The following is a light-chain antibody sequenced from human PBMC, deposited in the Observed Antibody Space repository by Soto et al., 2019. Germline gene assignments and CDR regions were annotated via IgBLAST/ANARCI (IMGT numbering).Light chain of an antibody. CDR3: QQYNSWLYT. Sequence: DIQMTQSPSTLSASVGDGVTITCRASQGINIWLAWYQQKPGKAPKLLIYDASSLESGVPSRFSGSGSGTEFTLTISSLQPDDFATYYCQQYNSWLYTFGQGTKLEIK. CDR2: DAS. CDR1: QGINIW. J-gene: IGKJ2*01. V-gene: IGKV1-5*01.